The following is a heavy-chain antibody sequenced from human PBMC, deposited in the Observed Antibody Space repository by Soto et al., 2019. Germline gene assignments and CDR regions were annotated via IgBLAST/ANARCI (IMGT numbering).Heavy chain of an antibody. D-gene: IGHD3-3*01. Sequence: GASVKVSCKASGGTFSSYAISWVRQAPGQGLEWMGGIIPIFGTANYAQKFQGRVTITADESTSTAYMELSSLRSEDTAVYYCARDRGYDFWSGYSWFDPWGQGTLVTVSS. CDR3: ARDRGYDFWSGYSWFDP. CDR2: IIPIFGTA. V-gene: IGHV1-69*13. J-gene: IGHJ5*02. CDR1: GGTFSSYA.